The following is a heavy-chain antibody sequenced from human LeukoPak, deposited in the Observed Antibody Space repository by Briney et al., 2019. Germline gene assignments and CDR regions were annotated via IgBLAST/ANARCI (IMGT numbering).Heavy chain of an antibody. CDR2: ISGIGIST. J-gene: IGHJ4*02. CDR3: AKYRGTPG. D-gene: IGHD3-16*02. V-gene: IGHV3-23*01. CDR1: GFTFRHYA. Sequence: GGSLRLSCVASGFTFRHYAMSWVRQAPGKGLEWVSDISGIGISTYYADSVKGRFTISRDNSKNTLYLQMNSLRVEDTAFYYCAKYRGTPGWGQGTLVTVSS.